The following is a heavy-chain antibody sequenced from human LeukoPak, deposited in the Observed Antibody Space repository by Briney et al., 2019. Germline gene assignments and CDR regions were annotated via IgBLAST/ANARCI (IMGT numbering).Heavy chain of an antibody. CDR1: GFSFSGSA. CDR3: TRPGPLEDYPDY. D-gene: IGHD3-16*01. Sequence: GGSLRLSCSASGFSFSGSALLRVRPASGQGLEWVGRIRSKANSYATAYAASVKGRVTISRDDSKNTAYRQMNSLKTEDTAVYYCTRPGPLEDYPDYWGQGTLVTVSS. V-gene: IGHV3-73*01. CDR2: IRSKANSYAT. J-gene: IGHJ4*02.